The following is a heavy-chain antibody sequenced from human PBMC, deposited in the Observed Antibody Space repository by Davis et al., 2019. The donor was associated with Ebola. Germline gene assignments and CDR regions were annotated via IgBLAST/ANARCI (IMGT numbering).Heavy chain of an antibody. CDR1: GFTFSSCA. V-gene: IGHV3-23*01. D-gene: IGHD5-12*01. J-gene: IGHJ4*02. Sequence: PGGSLRLSCAASGFTFSSCAMTWVRQAPGKGLEWVSVLSTTGGDTYYRDSVKGRFTISRDNSKDTLYLQMDSLRAEDTADYFCARELQSGGFSGYSLDSWGQGTPVIVSP. CDR2: LSTTGGDT. CDR3: ARELQSGGFSGYSLDS.